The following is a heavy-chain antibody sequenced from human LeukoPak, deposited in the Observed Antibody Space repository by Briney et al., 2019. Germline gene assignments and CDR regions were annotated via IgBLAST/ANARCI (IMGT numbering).Heavy chain of an antibody. J-gene: IGHJ4*02. CDR1: GGTFSSCV. V-gene: IGHV1-2*02. D-gene: IGHD3-10*01. Sequence: ASVKVSCKASGGTFSSCVISWVRQAPGQGLEWMGWINPNSGGTNYAQKFQGRVTMTRDTSISTAYMELSRLRSDDTAVYYCARSRTGSGFLFDYWGQGTLVTVSS. CDR2: INPNSGGT. CDR3: ARSRTGSGFLFDY.